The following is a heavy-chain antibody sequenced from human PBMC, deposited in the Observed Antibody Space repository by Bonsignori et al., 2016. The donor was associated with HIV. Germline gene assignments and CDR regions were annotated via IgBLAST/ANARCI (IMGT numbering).Heavy chain of an antibody. CDR3: ARDLPLYCSGGNCYRQGFDI. CDR1: GDSVSSNSAA. V-gene: IGHV6-1*01. CDR2: TYYRSKWFN. D-gene: IGHD2-15*01. Sequence: SQTLSLTCAISGDSVSSNSAAWNWIRQSPSRGLEWLGRTYYRSKWFNDYAVSVKSRITINPDTSKNQFSLQLNSVTPEDTAVYYCARDLPLYCSGGNCYRQGFDIWGQGTMVTVSS. J-gene: IGHJ3*02.